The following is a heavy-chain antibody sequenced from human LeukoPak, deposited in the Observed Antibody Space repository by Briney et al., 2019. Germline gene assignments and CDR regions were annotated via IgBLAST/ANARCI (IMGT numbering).Heavy chain of an antibody. Sequence: ASVKVSCKASGYTFTGYYMHWVRQAPGQGLEWMGGINPNSGGTNYAQKFQGRVTMTRDTSISTAYMELSRLRSDDTAVYYCALGAGMVVAATQSWGQGTLVTVSS. D-gene: IGHD2-15*01. CDR3: ALGAGMVVAATQS. CDR1: GYTFTGYY. V-gene: IGHV1-2*02. CDR2: INPNSGGT. J-gene: IGHJ5*02.